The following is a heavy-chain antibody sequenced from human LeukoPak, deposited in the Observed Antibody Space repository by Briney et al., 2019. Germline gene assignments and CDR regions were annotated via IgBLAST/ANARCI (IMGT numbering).Heavy chain of an antibody. CDR3: AREFSYGGNSDLDAFDI. V-gene: IGHV4-39*02. CDR2: VFYSGRT. J-gene: IGHJ3*02. Sequence: PSETLSLTCTVSGGSIPTKNFYWGWIRQPPGKGLEWIGSVFYSGRTYYNPSLKSRVTIFVDPSKNQFSLNLRSVTAADTAVYYCAREFSYGGNSDLDAFDIWGQGTMVTVSS. D-gene: IGHD4-23*01. CDR1: GGSIPTKNFY.